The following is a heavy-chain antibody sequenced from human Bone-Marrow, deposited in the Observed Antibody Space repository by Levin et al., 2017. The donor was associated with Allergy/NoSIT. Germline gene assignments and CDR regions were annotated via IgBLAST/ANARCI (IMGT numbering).Heavy chain of an antibody. J-gene: IGHJ1*01. CDR2: IYYSGTT. CDR1: GGSMSSGDYY. Sequence: SQTLSLTCTVSGGSMSSGDYYWSWVRQPPGKGLEWIGYIYYSGTTTYSPSLKSRLTMSIDTSKKQFSLRLTSVTVADTAVYFCASHRASSSWYPEYFQHWGQGALVTVSP. CDR3: ASHRASSSWYPEYFQH. V-gene: IGHV4-30-4*01. D-gene: IGHD6-13*01.